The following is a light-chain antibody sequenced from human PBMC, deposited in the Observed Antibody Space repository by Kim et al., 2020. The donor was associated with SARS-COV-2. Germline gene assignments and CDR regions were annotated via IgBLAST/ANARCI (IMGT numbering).Light chain of an antibody. Sequence: VSQGQTARITCSGDKLGDKYACWYQQKPGQSPVLVIYQDSKRPSGIPERFSGSNSGNTATLTISGTQAMDEADYYCQAWDSSTVVFGGGTQLTVL. CDR1: KLGDKY. J-gene: IGLJ2*01. CDR2: QDS. V-gene: IGLV3-1*01. CDR3: QAWDSSTVV.